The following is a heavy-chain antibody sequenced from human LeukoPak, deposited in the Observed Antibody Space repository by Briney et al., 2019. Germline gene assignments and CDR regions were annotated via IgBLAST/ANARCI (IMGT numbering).Heavy chain of an antibody. CDR2: IRDSGAST. CDR1: GFTFLTYA. D-gene: IGHD6-19*01. CDR3: AKAGRSGWYPGWPFDI. V-gene: IGHV3-23*01. Sequence: GGSLRLSCAASGFTFLTYAMSWVRQDPGKGLQRVSVIRDSGASTYYADSVKGRFTISRDNSKNTLYLQMNSLRAEDTAVYYCAKAGRSGWYPGWPFDIWGQGTMVTVSS. J-gene: IGHJ3*02.